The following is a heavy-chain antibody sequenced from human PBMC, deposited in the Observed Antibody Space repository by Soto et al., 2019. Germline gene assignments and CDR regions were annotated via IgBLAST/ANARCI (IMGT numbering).Heavy chain of an antibody. D-gene: IGHD3-16*01. V-gene: IGHV4-34*01. J-gene: IGHJ4*02. CDR2: ISHSGDT. Sequence: SLTCAVHGGSLSDYHWSWIRQSPGKGLEWIGEISHSGDTNYNPSLKGRLSISLDTSNKQFSVRLSSVTAADTAVYYCAGERGSFDTWGQGTQVTVSS. CDR1: GGSLSDYH. CDR3: AGERGSFDT.